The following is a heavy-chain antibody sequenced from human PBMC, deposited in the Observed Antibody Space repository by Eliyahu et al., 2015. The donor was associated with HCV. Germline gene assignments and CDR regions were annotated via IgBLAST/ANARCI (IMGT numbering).Heavy chain of an antibody. V-gene: IGHV3-23*01. CDR3: GKARVTGDVAYRFDP. CDR2: ISDSGGST. D-gene: IGHD3-9*01. CDR1: FSSYA. J-gene: IGHJ5*02. Sequence: FSSYAMNWVRQAPGKGLEWVSAISDSGGSTYYADSVKGRFTISRDNSKNTLYLQMNSLRVEDTSVYYCGKARVTGDVAYRFDPWGQGTLVTVSS.